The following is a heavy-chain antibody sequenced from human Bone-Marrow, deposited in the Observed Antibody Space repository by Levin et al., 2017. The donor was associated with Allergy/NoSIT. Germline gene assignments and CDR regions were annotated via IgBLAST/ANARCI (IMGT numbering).Heavy chain of an antibody. V-gene: IGHV3-15*01. CDR3: TTASGVINDY. Sequence: LSLTCAASGLPFSDAWMSWVRRAPGKGLEWVGRIKSKAYGETIEYSAPVKGRFTISSDDSISTLYLQISGLKSEDTALYYSTTASGVINDYWGQGTLVTVSS. CDR1: GLPFSDAW. D-gene: IGHD1-26*01. J-gene: IGHJ4*02. CDR2: IKSKAYGETI.